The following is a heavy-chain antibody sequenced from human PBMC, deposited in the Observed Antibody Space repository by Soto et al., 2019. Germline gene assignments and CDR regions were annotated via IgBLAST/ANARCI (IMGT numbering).Heavy chain of an antibody. D-gene: IGHD3-10*01. CDR3: AKDAGASMVRGGGAFDI. CDR1: GFTFSSYG. V-gene: IGHV3-30*18. J-gene: IGHJ3*02. CDR2: ISYDGSNK. Sequence: GGSLRLSCAASGFTFSSYGMHWVRQAPGKGLEWVAVISYDGSNKYYADSVKGRFTISRDNSKNTLYLQMNSLRAEDTAVYYCAKDAGASMVRGGGAFDIWGQGTMVTVSS.